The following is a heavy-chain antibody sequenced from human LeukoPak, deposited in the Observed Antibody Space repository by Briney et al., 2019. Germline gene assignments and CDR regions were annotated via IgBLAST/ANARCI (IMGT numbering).Heavy chain of an antibody. J-gene: IGHJ5*02. CDR1: GGSISSSNW. D-gene: IGHD1-20*01. Sequence: PSETLSLTCAVSGGSISSSNWWSWVRQPPGKGLEWIGEIYHSGSTNYNPSLKSRVTISVDKSKNQFSLKLSSVTAADTAVYYCASPKWKYNWFDPWGQGTLVTVSS. CDR3: ASPKWKYNWFDP. CDR2: IYHSGST. V-gene: IGHV4-4*02.